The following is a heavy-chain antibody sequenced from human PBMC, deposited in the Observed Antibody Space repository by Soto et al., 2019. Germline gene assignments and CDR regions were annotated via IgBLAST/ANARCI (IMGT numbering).Heavy chain of an antibody. CDR3: AGGITIFGVVTPDDAFDI. CDR2: IYYSGST. J-gene: IGHJ3*02. CDR1: GGSISSGGYY. D-gene: IGHD3-3*01. Sequence: SETLSLTCTVSGGSISSGGYYWSWIRQHPGKGLEWIGYIYYSGSTYYNPSLKSRVTISVDTSKNQFSLKLSSVTAADTAVYYCAGGITIFGVVTPDDAFDIWGQGTMVT. V-gene: IGHV4-31*03.